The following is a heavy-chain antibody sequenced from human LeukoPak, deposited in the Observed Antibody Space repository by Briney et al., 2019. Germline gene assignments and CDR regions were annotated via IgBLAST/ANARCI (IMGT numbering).Heavy chain of an antibody. CDR1: GGSISSYY. D-gene: IGHD4-23*01. CDR2: IYHSGST. Sequence: PSETLSLTCTVSGGSISSYYWSWIRQSPGKGLEWIGYIYHSGSTYYNPSPKSRVTISVDRSKNQFSLKLSSVTAADTAVYYCARSYGGNPDFDYWGQGTLVAVSS. V-gene: IGHV4-30-2*06. CDR3: ARSYGGNPDFDY. J-gene: IGHJ4*02.